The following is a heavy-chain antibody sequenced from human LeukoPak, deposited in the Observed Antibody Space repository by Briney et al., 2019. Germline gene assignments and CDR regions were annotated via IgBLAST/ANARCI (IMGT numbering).Heavy chain of an antibody. J-gene: IGHJ4*02. V-gene: IGHV3-23*01. CDR2: VSGSGGST. D-gene: IGHD5-18*01. CDR1: AFTFRPYA. CDR3: AKGAASRGYTYVAN. Sequence: GGSLRLYCAASAFTFRPYAMIWVRQAPGKGLEWVSTVSGSGGSTYYADSVKGRFTISRDNSNNTLYLEMNSLRAEDTAVYYCAKGAASRGYTYVANWGQGTLVTVSS.